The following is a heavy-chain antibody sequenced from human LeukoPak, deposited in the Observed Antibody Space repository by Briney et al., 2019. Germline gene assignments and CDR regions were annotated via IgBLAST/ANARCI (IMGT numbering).Heavy chain of an antibody. V-gene: IGHV4-30-4*08. D-gene: IGHD4-23*01. CDR3: AREVGYGGNPLDY. Sequence: SQTLSLTCTVSGGSISSGDYYWSWIRQPPGKGLEWIGYIYYSGSTYYNPSLKSRVTISVDTSKNQFSLKLSSVTAADTAVYYCAREVGYGGNPLDYRGQGTLVTVSS. CDR2: IYYSGST. CDR1: GGSISSGDYY. J-gene: IGHJ4*02.